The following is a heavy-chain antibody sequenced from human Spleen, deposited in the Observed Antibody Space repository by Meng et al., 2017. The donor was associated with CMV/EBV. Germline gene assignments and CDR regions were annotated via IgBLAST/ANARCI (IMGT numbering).Heavy chain of an antibody. J-gene: IGHJ4*02. Sequence: ASVKVSCKASAYIFTDYYIHWVRQAPGQGLEWMGWINPNSGGTNYAQKFQGRVTLTRDTSINTGYMELTRLTSDDTAVYYCARDNNWGPDYWGQGTLVTVSS. CDR3: ARDNNWGPDY. D-gene: IGHD7-27*01. CDR1: AYIFTDYY. CDR2: INPNSGGT. V-gene: IGHV1-2*02.